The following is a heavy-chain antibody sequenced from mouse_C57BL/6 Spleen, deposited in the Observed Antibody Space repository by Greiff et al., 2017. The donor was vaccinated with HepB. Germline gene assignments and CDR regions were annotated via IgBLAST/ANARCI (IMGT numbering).Heavy chain of an antibody. V-gene: IGHV1-64*01. CDR1: GYTFTSYW. D-gene: IGHD2-4*01. CDR3: ARVGYDYDDGFDV. Sequence: QVQLQQSGAELVKPGASVKLSCKASGYTFTSYWMHWVKQRPGQGLEWIGMIHPNSGSTNYNEKFKSKATLTVDKSSSTAYMQLSSLTSEDSAVYYCARVGYDYDDGFDVWGTGTTVTVSS. CDR2: IHPNSGST. J-gene: IGHJ1*03.